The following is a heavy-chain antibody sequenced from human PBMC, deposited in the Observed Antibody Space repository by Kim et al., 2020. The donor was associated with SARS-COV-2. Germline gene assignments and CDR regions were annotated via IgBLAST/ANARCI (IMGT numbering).Heavy chain of an antibody. D-gene: IGHD3-10*01. CDR1: GFTFSSYS. CDR2: ISSSSSYI. Sequence: GGSLRLSCAASGFTFSSYSMNWVRQAPGKGLEWVSSISSSSSYIYYADSVKGRFTISRDNAKNSLYLQMNSLRAEDTAVYYCAREGFGELSSYYYYYGMDVWGQGTTVTVSS. J-gene: IGHJ6*02. V-gene: IGHV3-21*01. CDR3: AREGFGELSSYYYYYGMDV.